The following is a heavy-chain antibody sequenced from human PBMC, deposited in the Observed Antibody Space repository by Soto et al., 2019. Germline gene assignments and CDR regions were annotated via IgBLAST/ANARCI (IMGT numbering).Heavy chain of an antibody. Sequence: GRSLRLSCAASGFTFSSYWMHWVRQAPGKGLVWVSRINSDGSSTSYADSVRGRFTISRDNAKNSLYLQMNSLRDEDPAVYYCSRVPPYDAFDIWGQGTMVTVSS. V-gene: IGHV3-74*01. CDR2: INSDGSST. J-gene: IGHJ3*02. CDR1: GFTFSSYW. CDR3: SRVPPYDAFDI.